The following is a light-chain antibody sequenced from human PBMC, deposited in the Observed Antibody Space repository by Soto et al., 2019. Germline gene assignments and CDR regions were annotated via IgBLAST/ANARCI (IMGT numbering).Light chain of an antibody. J-gene: IGKJ1*01. CDR2: EAS. CDR3: QQYFTYPYA. CDR1: QSTSTW. V-gene: IGKV1-5*03. Sequence: DIQMTQSPSTLSASVGDRVTITCRASQSTSTWLAWYQQRPGKTPKLLISEASKLESGVPSRFSGSGSGTEFTLTISSLQLDDFATYYCQQYFTYPYAFGQGTKVEIK.